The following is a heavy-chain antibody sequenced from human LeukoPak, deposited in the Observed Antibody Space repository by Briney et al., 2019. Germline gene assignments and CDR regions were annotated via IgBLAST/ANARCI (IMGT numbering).Heavy chain of an antibody. CDR3: VSFYEAY. Sequence: GGSLRLSCAASGNYWMHWVRQAPGKGLVWVSHINSDGSWTSYADSVKGRFTISKDNAKNTVYLQMNNLRAEDTAVYYCVSFYEAYWGRGTLVTASS. CDR2: INSDGSWT. CDR1: GNYW. D-gene: IGHD2/OR15-2a*01. J-gene: IGHJ4*02. V-gene: IGHV3-74*01.